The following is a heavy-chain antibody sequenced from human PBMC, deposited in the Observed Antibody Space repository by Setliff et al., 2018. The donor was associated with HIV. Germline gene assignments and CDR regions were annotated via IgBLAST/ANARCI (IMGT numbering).Heavy chain of an antibody. Sequence: SETLSLTCAVYGGSLSGYYWSWIRRAPGKGLEWIGEINHRGRTRYNPSLKSRVTISVETSKNQFSLRVNSVTAADTAVYYCARVSCSSWYSIPRYYYYSMDVWGNGTTVTVSS. CDR3: ARVSCSSWYSIPRYYYYSMDV. V-gene: IGHV4-34*01. D-gene: IGHD6-13*01. CDR2: INHRGRT. CDR1: GGSLSGYY. J-gene: IGHJ6*03.